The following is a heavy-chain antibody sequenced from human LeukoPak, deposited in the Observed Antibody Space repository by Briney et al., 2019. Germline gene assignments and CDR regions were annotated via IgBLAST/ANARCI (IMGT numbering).Heavy chain of an antibody. J-gene: IGHJ2*01. V-gene: IGHV3-20*04. D-gene: IGHD6-13*01. Sequence: SGGSLRLSCAASGFTFDDYGMSWVRQAPGKGLEWVSGINWNGGSTGYADSVKGRFTISRDNAKNSLYLEMNSLRAEDTALYYCAREPGIAGSPGGYFDLWGRGTLVTVSP. CDR2: INWNGGST. CDR3: AREPGIAGSPGGYFDL. CDR1: GFTFDDYG.